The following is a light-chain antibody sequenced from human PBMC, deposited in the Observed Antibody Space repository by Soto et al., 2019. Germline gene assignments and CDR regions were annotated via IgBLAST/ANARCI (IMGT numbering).Light chain of an antibody. Sequence: DIQMTQSPTPLSASVGDRVTITCRASQDIRNFVAWYQQKPGKAPKLLIYAASTLQSGVPSRFSGSGSGTDFALPINSLQPEDVATYSCQKYSSGPVFGPGTKVDIK. CDR2: AAS. CDR1: QDIRNF. J-gene: IGKJ3*01. V-gene: IGKV1-27*01. CDR3: QKYSSGPV.